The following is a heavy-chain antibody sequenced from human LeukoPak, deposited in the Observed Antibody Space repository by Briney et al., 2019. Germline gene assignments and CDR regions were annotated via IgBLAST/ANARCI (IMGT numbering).Heavy chain of an antibody. Sequence: SVKVSYKASGGTFTSYAISWVRQAPGQGLEWMGGIIPIFGAANYAQKFQGRVTITADESTSTAYMELSSLRSEDTAVYYCAREGPSGVVVPAAQAYYYYGMDVWGQGTTVTVSS. CDR1: GGTFTSYA. J-gene: IGHJ6*02. CDR3: AREGPSGVVVPAAQAYYYYGMDV. D-gene: IGHD2-2*01. CDR2: IIPIFGAA. V-gene: IGHV1-69*13.